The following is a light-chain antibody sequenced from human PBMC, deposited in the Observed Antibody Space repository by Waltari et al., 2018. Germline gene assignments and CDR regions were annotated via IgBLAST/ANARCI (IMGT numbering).Light chain of an antibody. Sequence: EIVMTQSPATLSVSPGERATFSYRASQSIADNLAWYQQKPAQAPRLLIYGASTRATGVPGRFRGSGSGTEFTLTISSLQSEDVAIYYCQQYNHWPPITFGQGTRLEIK. V-gene: IGKV3-15*01. CDR3: QQYNHWPPIT. CDR1: QSIADN. J-gene: IGKJ5*01. CDR2: GAS.